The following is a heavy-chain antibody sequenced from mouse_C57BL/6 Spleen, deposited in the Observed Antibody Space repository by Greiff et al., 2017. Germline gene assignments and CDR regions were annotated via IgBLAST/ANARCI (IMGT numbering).Heavy chain of an antibody. V-gene: IGHV1-26*01. CDR3: ARDSSGGDYCDY. CDR2: INPNNGGT. CDR1: GYTFTDYY. D-gene: IGHD3-2*02. J-gene: IGHJ2*01. Sequence: EVQLQQSGPELVKPGASVKISCKASGYTFTDYYMNWVKQSHGKSLEWIGDINPNNGGTSYNQKFKGKATLTVDKSSSTAYMELRSLTSEDSAVYYCARDSSGGDYCDYWGQGTTLTVSS.